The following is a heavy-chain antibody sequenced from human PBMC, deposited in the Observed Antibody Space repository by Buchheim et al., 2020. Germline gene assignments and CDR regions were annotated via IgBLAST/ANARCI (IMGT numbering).Heavy chain of an antibody. Sequence: QVQLVESGGGVVQPGGSLRLSCAASGFTFSSYGMHWVRQAPGKGLEWVAVIWYDGSNKYYADSVKGRFTISRDNSKNTLYLQMNSLRADDTAVYYCARDGRGYSVYDLTPFHHYWGQGTL. CDR3: ARDGRGYSVYDLTPFHHY. V-gene: IGHV3-33*01. D-gene: IGHD5/OR15-5a*01. CDR1: GFTFSSYG. CDR2: IWYDGSNK. J-gene: IGHJ4*02.